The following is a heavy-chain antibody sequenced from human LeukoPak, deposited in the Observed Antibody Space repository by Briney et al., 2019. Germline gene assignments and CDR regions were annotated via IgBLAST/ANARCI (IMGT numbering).Heavy chain of an antibody. CDR1: GFTFSSYW. D-gene: IGHD2-15*01. J-gene: IGHJ4*02. CDR2: IRYDGSNK. V-gene: IGHV3-30*02. Sequence: GGSLRLSCAASGFTFSSYWMHWVRQAPGKGLEWVAFIRYDGSNKYYADSVKGRFTISRDNSKNTLYLQMNSLRAEDTAVYYCAKVKGYCSGGSCYGPLHYWGQGTLVTVSS. CDR3: AKVKGYCSGGSCYGPLHY.